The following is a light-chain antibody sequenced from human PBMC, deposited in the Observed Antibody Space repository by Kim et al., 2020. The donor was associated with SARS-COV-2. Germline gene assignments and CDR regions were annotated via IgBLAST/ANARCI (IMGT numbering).Light chain of an antibody. CDR2: KAS. V-gene: IGKV1-5*03. Sequence: DIQMTQSPSTLSASVGDRVTISCRASQSISTWLAWYQQKPGRAPKLLIYKASILETGVPSRFSGSGSGTEFSLTINSLQSDDFATYYCQQYDSFWTFGPGTKLEI. J-gene: IGKJ1*01. CDR1: QSISTW. CDR3: QQYDSFWT.